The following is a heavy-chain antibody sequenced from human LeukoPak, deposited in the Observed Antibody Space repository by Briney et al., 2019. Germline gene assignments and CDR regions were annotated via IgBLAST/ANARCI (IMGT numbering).Heavy chain of an antibody. CDR3: ARASGRYYDFWSGYLVDYYYYYMDV. CDR1: GGSISSSSYY. J-gene: IGHJ6*03. D-gene: IGHD3-3*01. V-gene: IGHV4-39*07. Sequence: SETLSLTCTVSGGSISSSSYYWGWIRQPPGKGLEWIGSIYYSGSTYYNPSLKSRVTISVDTSKNQFSLKLSSVTAADTAVYYCARASGRYYDFWSGYLVDYYYYYMDVWGKGTTVTVSS. CDR2: IYYSGST.